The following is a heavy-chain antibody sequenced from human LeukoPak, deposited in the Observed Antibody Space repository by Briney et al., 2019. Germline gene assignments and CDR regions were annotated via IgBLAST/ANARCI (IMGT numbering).Heavy chain of an antibody. CDR3: ARAQRGYSYGYSLDY. CDR2: INPSGGST. V-gene: IGHV1-46*01. CDR1: GYTFTGYY. D-gene: IGHD5-18*01. J-gene: IGHJ4*02. Sequence: ASVKVSCKASGYTFTGYYMHWVRQAPGQGLEWMGIINPSGGSTSYAQKFQGRVTMTRDTSTRTVYMELSSLRSEDTAVYYCARAQRGYSYGYSLDYWGQGTLVTVSS.